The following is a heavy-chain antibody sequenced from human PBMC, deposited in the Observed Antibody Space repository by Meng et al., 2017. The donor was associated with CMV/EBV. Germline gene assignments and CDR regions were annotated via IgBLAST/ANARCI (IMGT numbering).Heavy chain of an antibody. CDR2: INTDGSFT. D-gene: IGHD7-27*01. J-gene: IGHJ4*02. Sequence: GEGLVQPGGSLDLSCEDSGFTFSPYWMHWVRQVPGEGPVWVSRINTDGSFTSYADSVKGRFTISRDNAKNTLYLHMHGLRVDDSAVYYCGRDLTGERDQWGQGTLVTVSS. V-gene: IGHV3-74*03. CDR3: GRDLTGERDQ. CDR1: GFTFSPYW.